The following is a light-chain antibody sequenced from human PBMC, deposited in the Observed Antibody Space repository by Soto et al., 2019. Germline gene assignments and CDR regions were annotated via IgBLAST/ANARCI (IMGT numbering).Light chain of an antibody. CDR2: RAS. CDR3: QQYKRHSWP. CDR1: QSINRW. J-gene: IGKJ1*01. V-gene: IGKV1-5*03. Sequence: DIQMTQSPSTLSASVGERVTIICRASQSINRWLAWYQQKPGKAPKRLIYRASVLQCGVPPRFSGRGSGTEFTLTIGCLKPPAFVSYFFQQYKRHSWPVGQGTKVEI.